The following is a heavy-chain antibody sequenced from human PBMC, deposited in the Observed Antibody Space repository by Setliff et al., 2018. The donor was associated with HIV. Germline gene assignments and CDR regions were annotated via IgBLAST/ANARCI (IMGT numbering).Heavy chain of an antibody. V-gene: IGHV4-34*01. CDR3: ARGYGSGSYPGD. D-gene: IGHD3-10*01. Sequence: SETLSLTCAVYGGSFSGYYWSWIRQPPGKGLEWIGEILHSGSTNYNPSLKSRVSISVDTSKNQLSLKLSSVTAADTAVYYCARGYGSGSYPGDWGQGTLVTVSS. CDR2: ILHSGST. J-gene: IGHJ4*02. CDR1: GGSFSGYY.